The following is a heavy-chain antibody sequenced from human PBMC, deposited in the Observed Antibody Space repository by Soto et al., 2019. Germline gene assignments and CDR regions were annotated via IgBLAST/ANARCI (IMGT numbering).Heavy chain of an antibody. D-gene: IGHD1-7*01. Sequence: QVQLVQSGAEVKKPGSSVKVSCKASGGTFSSYAISWVRQAPGQGLEWMGGIIPIFGTANYAQKFQGRVTITADESTSTAYMELSSLRSEDTAVYYCERYTPGLTGPRRAFDIWGQGTMVTVSS. CDR2: IIPIFGTA. CDR3: ERYTPGLTGPRRAFDI. CDR1: GGTFSSYA. V-gene: IGHV1-69*01. J-gene: IGHJ3*02.